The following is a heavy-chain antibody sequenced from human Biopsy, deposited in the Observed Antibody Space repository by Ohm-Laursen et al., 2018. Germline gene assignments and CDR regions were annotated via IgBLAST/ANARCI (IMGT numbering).Heavy chain of an antibody. D-gene: IGHD3-22*01. CDR1: GDSISSYY. CDR2: VSYTGST. Sequence: TLSLTCIVSGDSISSYYWSWIRQPPGKGLEWIGYVSYTGSTDYNPSLQSRVTISVDTSKNRFSLRLRSVTPADTAMYYCARDRGFYSDRTVPGYFDLWGRGTLVTVSS. V-gene: IGHV4-59*01. J-gene: IGHJ2*01. CDR3: ARDRGFYSDRTVPGYFDL.